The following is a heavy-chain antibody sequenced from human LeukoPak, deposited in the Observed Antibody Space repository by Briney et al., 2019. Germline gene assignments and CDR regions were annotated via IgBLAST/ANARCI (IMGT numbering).Heavy chain of an antibody. CDR1: GGTFSSYA. Sequence: SVKVSCKASGGTFSSYAISWVRQAPGQGLEWMGRIIPIFGTANYAQKFQGRVTITADKSTSTAYMELSSLRSEDTAVYYCAGGPYYYDSRGYFPFDYWGQGTLVTVSS. D-gene: IGHD3-22*01. J-gene: IGHJ4*02. CDR3: AGGPYYYDSRGYFPFDY. CDR2: IIPIFGTA. V-gene: IGHV1-69*06.